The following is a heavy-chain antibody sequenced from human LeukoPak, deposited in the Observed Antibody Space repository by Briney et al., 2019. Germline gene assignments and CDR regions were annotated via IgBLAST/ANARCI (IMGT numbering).Heavy chain of an antibody. J-gene: IGHJ3*02. CDR2: IYHSGST. D-gene: IGHD6-6*01. CDR1: GGSISSGGYY. V-gene: IGHV4-30-2*01. CDR3: ARAVMGSRSSRRAFDI. Sequence: SQTLSLTCTVSGGSISSGGYYWSWIRQPPGKGLEWIGYIYHSGSTYYNPSLKSRVTISVDRSKNQFSLKLSSVTAADTAVYYCARAVMGSRSSRRAFDIWGQGTMVTVSS.